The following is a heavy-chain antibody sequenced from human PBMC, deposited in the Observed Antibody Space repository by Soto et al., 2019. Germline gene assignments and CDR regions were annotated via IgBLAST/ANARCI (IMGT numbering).Heavy chain of an antibody. J-gene: IGHJ4*02. D-gene: IGHD3-9*01. CDR2: IIPIFGTA. CDR1: GGTFSSYA. V-gene: IGHV1-69*06. Sequence: GASVKVSCKASGGTFSSYAISWVRQAPGQGLEWMGGIIPIFGTANYAQKFQGRVTITADKSTSTAYMELSSLRSEDTAVYYCAREGDILTGYLAAPFDYWGQGTLVTVSS. CDR3: AREGDILTGYLAAPFDY.